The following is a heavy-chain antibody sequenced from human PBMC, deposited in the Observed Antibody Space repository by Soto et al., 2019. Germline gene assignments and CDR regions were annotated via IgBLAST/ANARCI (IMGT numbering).Heavy chain of an antibody. CDR2: IFSGMGNT. Sequence: GGSLRLSCSASGFTINTYTMGWVRLAPGKGLEWVSTIFSGMGNTKYADSVTGRFSISRDNSKNIMYLQMNSLGVDDTAVYYCARDRQPDGIWTFDDRGRGSLVTVAS. CDR3: ARDRQPDGIWTFDD. CDR1: GFTINTYT. J-gene: IGHJ4*02. V-gene: IGHV3-23*01. D-gene: IGHD2-15*01.